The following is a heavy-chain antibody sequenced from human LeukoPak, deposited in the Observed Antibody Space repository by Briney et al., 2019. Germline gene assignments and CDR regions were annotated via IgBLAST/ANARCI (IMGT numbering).Heavy chain of an antibody. CDR3: ARLGSYSDH. D-gene: IGHD1-26*01. J-gene: IGHJ5*02. Sequence: SETLSLTCTVSGYSISSGYYLGWIRPPPGKGLEGIGGIYHSGSTYYHPSLKSRVTTSLDTYKNQFSLMLSSVTAADTAVYYCARLGSYSDHWGQGTLVTVSS. CDR2: IYHSGST. V-gene: IGHV4-38-2*02. CDR1: GYSISSGYY.